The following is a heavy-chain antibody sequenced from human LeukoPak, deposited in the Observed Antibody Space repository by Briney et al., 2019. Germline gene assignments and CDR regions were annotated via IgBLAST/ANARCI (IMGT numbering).Heavy chain of an antibody. CDR3: ARDAGATIFDY. CDR1: GGSFSGYY. Sequence: SETLSLTCAVYGGSFSGYYWSWIRQPPGKGLEWIGEINHSGSNNYNPSLKSRVTISVDTSKNQFSLKLSSVTAADTAVYYCARDAGATIFDYWGQGTLVTVSS. V-gene: IGHV4-34*01. D-gene: IGHD1-26*01. J-gene: IGHJ4*02. CDR2: INHSGSN.